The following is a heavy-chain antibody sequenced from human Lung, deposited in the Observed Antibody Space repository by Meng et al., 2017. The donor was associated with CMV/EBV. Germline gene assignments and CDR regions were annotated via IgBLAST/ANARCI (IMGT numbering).Heavy chain of an antibody. CDR3: ARVLCDDSTCFNGLDF. V-gene: IGHV3-7*01. CDR2: IKQDATEA. CDR1: GFTFGHYW. J-gene: IGHJ4*02. Sequence: GESXKISCVASGFTFGHYWLSWVRRSPARGLEWVANIKQDATEARYAASTKGRFTISRDNTRRALSLEMNSLRVEDSAVYYCARVLCDDSTCFNGLDFWGQGTPVTVSS. D-gene: IGHD2-2*01.